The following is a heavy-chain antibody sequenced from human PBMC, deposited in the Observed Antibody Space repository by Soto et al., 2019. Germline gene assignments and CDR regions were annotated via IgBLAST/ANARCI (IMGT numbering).Heavy chain of an antibody. J-gene: IGHJ5*02. CDR1: GFSLTTRGVG. D-gene: IGHD3-16*01. Sequence: QITLKESGPTLVKPTQTLTLTCTFSGFSLTTRGVGVGWIRQPPGTALECLALIYWDDDKRYSPSLQSRLSITTDTSKSQVVLTMTNVDPVDTATYYCAHIPNYYQYDWFDPWGQGTLVSVSS. CDR2: IYWDDDK. CDR3: AHIPNYYQYDWFDP. V-gene: IGHV2-5*02.